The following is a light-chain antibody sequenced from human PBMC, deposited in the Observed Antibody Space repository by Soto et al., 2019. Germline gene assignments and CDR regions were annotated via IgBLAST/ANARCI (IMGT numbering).Light chain of an antibody. J-gene: IGKJ1*01. V-gene: IGKV3-20*01. Sequence: EIVLTQSPGTLSLSPGERATLSCRASQSVSSNFLAWYQQKPGRAPRLLIYGASNRATGIPDRFSGSGSGTDFTLTISSLQSEDFAVYYCQQYNNWPLTFGQGTKVDIK. CDR1: QSVSSNF. CDR2: GAS. CDR3: QQYNNWPLT.